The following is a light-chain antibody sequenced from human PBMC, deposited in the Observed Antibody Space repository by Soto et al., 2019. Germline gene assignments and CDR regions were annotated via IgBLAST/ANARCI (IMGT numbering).Light chain of an antibody. V-gene: IGKV3-11*01. CDR3: QQRTNWLNS. CDR1: QSFSTY. Sequence: EIVLTQSPATLSLSPGDRATLSCRASQSFSTYLAWYQQKPGQPPRLLIYDTSNWATGIPGRFSGSGSGTDFTLTISSLEPEDFAVYFCQQRTNWLNSFGQGKRLEIK. J-gene: IGKJ5*01. CDR2: DTS.